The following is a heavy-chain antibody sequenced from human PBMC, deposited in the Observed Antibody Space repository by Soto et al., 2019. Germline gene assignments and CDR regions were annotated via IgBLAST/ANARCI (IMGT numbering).Heavy chain of an antibody. CDR1: GGTFSSYT. D-gene: IGHD2-15*01. CDR3: ASLPYHNVVVVAALDY. V-gene: IGHV1-69*02. J-gene: IGHJ4*02. Sequence: GASVKVSCKASGGTFSSYTISWVRQAPGQGLEWMGRIIPILGIANYAQKFQGRVTITADKSTSTAYMELSSLRSEDTAVYYCASLPYHNVVVVAALDYWGQGTLVTVSS. CDR2: IIPILGIA.